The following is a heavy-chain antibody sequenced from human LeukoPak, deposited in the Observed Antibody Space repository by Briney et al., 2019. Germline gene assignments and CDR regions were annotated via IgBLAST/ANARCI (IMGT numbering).Heavy chain of an antibody. Sequence: GGSLRLSCAASGFNFSSYAMSWVRQAPGKGLEWVSTISGNGRSTYYGDSVKGRFTISRDNSKNTLSLQMNSLRAEDTAVYYCAKEYYVLLVYALGGSFDYWGRGTLVTVSS. J-gene: IGHJ4*02. D-gene: IGHD2-8*02. CDR2: ISGNGRST. V-gene: IGHV3-23*01. CDR1: GFNFSSYA. CDR3: AKEYYVLLVYALGGSFDY.